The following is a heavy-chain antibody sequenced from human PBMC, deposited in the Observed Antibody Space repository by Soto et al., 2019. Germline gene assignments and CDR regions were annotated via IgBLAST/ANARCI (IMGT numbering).Heavy chain of an antibody. CDR1: GYTFTSYG. J-gene: IGHJ4*02. CDR2: ISAYNGNT. CDR3: ASTIKQLQYFDY. Sequence: GASVKVSCKASGYTFTSYGISWVRQAPGQGLEWMGWISAYNGNTNYAQKLQGRVTMTTDTSTSTAYMELRSLRAEDTAVYYCASTIKQLQYFDYWGQGTLVTVSS. D-gene: IGHD6-13*01. V-gene: IGHV1-18*01.